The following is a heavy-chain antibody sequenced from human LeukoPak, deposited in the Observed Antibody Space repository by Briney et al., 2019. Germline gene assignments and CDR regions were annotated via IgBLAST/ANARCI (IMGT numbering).Heavy chain of an antibody. J-gene: IGHJ4*02. CDR2: ISYDGSNK. D-gene: IGHD2-2*02. V-gene: IGHV3-30*04. Sequence: GGSLRLSCAASGFTFSSYAMHWVRQAPGKGLEWVAVISYDGSNKYYADSVKGRFTISRDNSKNTLYLQMNSLRAEDAAVYYCARPIVFTPPAGIPDYWGQGTLVTVSS. CDR1: GFTFSSYA. CDR3: ARPIVFTPPAGIPDY.